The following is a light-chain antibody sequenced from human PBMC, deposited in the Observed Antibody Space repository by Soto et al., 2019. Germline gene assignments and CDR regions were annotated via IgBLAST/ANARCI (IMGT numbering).Light chain of an antibody. V-gene: IGKV3-15*01. CDR2: DAS. CDR1: QSVSSS. CDR3: QQYNNWPPLT. Sequence: EIVMTQSPATLSVSPGDRATLSCRASQSVSSSLAWYQQKPGQAPGLLIYDASTRATGIPARFGGSGSGTEFTLTISSLQSEDFAVYYCQQYNNWPPLTFGGGTKVELK. J-gene: IGKJ4*01.